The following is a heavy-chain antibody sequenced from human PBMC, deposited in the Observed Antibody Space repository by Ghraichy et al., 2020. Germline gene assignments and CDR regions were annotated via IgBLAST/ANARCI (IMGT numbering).Heavy chain of an antibody. Sequence: GGSLRLSGGAAGLAISRNDMSWGRQASGKGLEWVKVIHSVGTTYYEDSVKGRFTISRDISKNTLYLQTNSLRAEETAVYYCARVSIVGATYQYHGMDVWGQGTTVTVSS. J-gene: IGHJ6*02. V-gene: IGHV3-66*01. D-gene: IGHD1-26*01. CDR2: IHSVGTT. CDR3: ARVSIVGATYQYHGMDV. CDR1: GLAISRND.